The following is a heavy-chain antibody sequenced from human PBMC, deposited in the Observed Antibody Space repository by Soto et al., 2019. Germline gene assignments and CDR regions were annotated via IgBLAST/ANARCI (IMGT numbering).Heavy chain of an antibody. D-gene: IGHD3-10*01. CDR1: GGCISSGDYY. J-gene: IGHJ4*02. Sequence: SETLSLTCTVSGGCISSGDYYWSWIRQPPGKGLEWIGYIYYSGSTYYNPSLKSRVTISVDTSKNQFSLKLSSVTAADTAVYYCARHRASTYYYGSGSYFVWGQGTLVTVSS. CDR3: ARHRASTYYYGSGSYFV. CDR2: IYYSGST. V-gene: IGHV4-30-4*01.